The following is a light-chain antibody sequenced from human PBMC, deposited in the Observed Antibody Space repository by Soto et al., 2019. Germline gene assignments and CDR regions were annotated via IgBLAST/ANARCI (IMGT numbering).Light chain of an antibody. J-gene: IGKJ1*01. V-gene: IGKV3-15*01. Sequence: IVMTQSPATLSVSPVERATLSCRASQSVNTNLAWYQQRPGQAPRLLIYVASTRAAGVPARFSGSGSGTEFTLTISSLQSEDFAIYYCQQYNNWPRTFGQGTKVDI. CDR1: QSVNTN. CDR3: QQYNNWPRT. CDR2: VAS.